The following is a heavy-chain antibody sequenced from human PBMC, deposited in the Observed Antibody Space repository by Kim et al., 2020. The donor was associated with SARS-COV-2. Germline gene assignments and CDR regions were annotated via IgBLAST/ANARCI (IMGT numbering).Heavy chain of an antibody. Sequence: GGSLRLSCAASGFTFSSYGMHWVRQAPGKGLEWVAVISYDGSNKYYADSVKGRFTISRDNSKNTLYLQMNSLRAEDTAVYYCAKDRGSSWLTHFDIWGQGTMVTVSS. V-gene: IGHV3-30*18. CDR3: AKDRGSSWLTHFDI. D-gene: IGHD6-13*01. CDR1: GFTFSSYG. J-gene: IGHJ3*02. CDR2: ISYDGSNK.